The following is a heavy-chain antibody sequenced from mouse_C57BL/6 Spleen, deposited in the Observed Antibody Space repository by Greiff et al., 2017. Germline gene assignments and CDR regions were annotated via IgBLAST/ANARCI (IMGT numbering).Heavy chain of an antibody. J-gene: IGHJ3*01. V-gene: IGHV1-39*01. D-gene: IGHD3-2*02. CDR3: ARSLDSSGSWFAY. CDR2: INPNYGTT. CDR1: GYSFTDYN. Sequence: VQLQQPGAELVKPGASVKISCKASGYSFTDYNMNWVKQSNGKSLEWIGVINPNYGTTSYNQKFKGKATLTVDQSSSTAYMQLNSLTSEDSAVYYCARSLDSSGSWFAYWGQGTLVTVSA.